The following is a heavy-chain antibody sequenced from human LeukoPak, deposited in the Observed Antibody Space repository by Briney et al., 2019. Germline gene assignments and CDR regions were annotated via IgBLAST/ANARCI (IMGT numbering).Heavy chain of an antibody. D-gene: IGHD6-19*01. CDR2: IYYSGST. CDR3: ARAVADAFDI. J-gene: IGHJ3*02. CDR1: GGSISSYY. Sequence: PSETLSLTCTVSGGSISSYYWSWIRQPPGKGLEWIGYIYYSGSTNYNPSLKSRVTISVDTSKNQFSLKLSSVTAADTAVYYCARAVADAFDIWSQGTMVTVSS. V-gene: IGHV4-59*08.